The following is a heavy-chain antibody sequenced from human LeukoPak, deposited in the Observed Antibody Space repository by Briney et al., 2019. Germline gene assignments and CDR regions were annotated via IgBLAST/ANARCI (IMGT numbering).Heavy chain of an antibody. Sequence: PGGSLRRSCAASGLTFADYAMHWVRQAPGKGLEWVSLISWDGGSTYYADSVKGRFTISRDNSKNSLYLQMNSLRAEDTALYYCAKDGGLHSGSYYIDYWGQGTLVTVSS. CDR1: GLTFADYA. J-gene: IGHJ4*02. CDR3: AKDGGLHSGSYYIDY. V-gene: IGHV3-43D*04. D-gene: IGHD1-26*01. CDR2: ISWDGGST.